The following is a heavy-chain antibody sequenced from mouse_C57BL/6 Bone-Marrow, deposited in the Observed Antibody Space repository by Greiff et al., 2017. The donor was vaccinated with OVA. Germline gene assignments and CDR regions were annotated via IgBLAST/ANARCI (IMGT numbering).Heavy chain of an antibody. CDR3: AREAYYGSSILDY. CDR2: ISDGGSYT. CDR1: GFTFSSYA. J-gene: IGHJ2*01. D-gene: IGHD1-1*01. Sequence: EVMLVESGGGLVKPGGSLKLSCAASGFTFSSYAMSWVRQTPEKRLAWVATISDGGSYTYYPDNVKGRFTISRDNAKNNLYLQMSHLKSEDTAMYYCAREAYYGSSILDYWGQGTTLTVSS. V-gene: IGHV5-4*01.